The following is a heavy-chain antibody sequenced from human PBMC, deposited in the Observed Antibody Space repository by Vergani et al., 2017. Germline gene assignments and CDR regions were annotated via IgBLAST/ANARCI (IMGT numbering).Heavy chain of an antibody. CDR1: GFTFRNYD. D-gene: IGHD3-16*01. J-gene: IGHJ4*02. CDR3: AKHVRGWGIDD. Sequence: QVQLEESGGGVVQRGGSLRLSCATSGFTFRNYDMQWIRQGPGKGLEFVAFIHFDGSNQYYADSVKGRFTLSRDFSKNTPYLQMNSRGTDDTATYYCAKHVRGWGIDDWGQGTQVIVSS. CDR2: IHFDGSNQ. V-gene: IGHV3-30*02.